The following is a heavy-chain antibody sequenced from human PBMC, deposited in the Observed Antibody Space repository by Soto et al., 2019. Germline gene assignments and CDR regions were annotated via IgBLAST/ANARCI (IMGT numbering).Heavy chain of an antibody. V-gene: IGHV1-18*01. CDR2: ISAYNGNT. Sequence: ASVKVSCKASGYTFTSYGISWVRQAPGQGLEWMGWISAYNGNTNYAQKRQGRVTMTTDTSTSTAYMELRSLRSDDTAVYYCARDLSRSSWHTENWFDPWGQGTLVTVSS. D-gene: IGHD6-13*01. CDR3: ARDLSRSSWHTENWFDP. J-gene: IGHJ5*02. CDR1: GYTFTSYG.